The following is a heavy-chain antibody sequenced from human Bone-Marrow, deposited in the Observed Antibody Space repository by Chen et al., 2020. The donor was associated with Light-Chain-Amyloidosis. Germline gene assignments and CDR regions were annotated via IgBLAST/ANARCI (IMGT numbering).Heavy chain of an antibody. V-gene: IGHV3-30*18. CDR1: GFTFSSYG. CDR3: AKAGGISTVTTTPFDY. Sequence: QVQLVESGGGVVQPGRSLRLSCAASGFTFSSYGMHWVRQAPGKGLEWVAVISYDGSNKYYADSVKGRFTISRDNSKNTLYLQMNSLRAEDTAEYYCAKAGGISTVTTTPFDYWGQGTLVTVSS. CDR2: ISYDGSNK. J-gene: IGHJ4*02. D-gene: IGHD4-4*01.